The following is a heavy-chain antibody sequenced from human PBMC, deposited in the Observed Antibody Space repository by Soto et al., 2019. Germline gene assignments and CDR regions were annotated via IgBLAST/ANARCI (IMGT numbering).Heavy chain of an antibody. V-gene: IGHV4-59*01. J-gene: IGHJ4*02. CDR2: IYYSGST. CDR3: ARWYGGSLDY. CDR1: GGSISNFY. D-gene: IGHD4-17*01. Sequence: PSETLSLTCTVSGGSISNFYWGWIRQPPGKGLEWIGSIYYSGSTNYNPSLKSRVTISVDTSKNQFSLKLSSVTAADTAVYYCARWYGGSLDYWGQGTLVTVSS.